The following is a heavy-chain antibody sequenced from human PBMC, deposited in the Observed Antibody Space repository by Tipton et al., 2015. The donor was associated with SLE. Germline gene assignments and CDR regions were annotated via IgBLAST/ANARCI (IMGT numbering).Heavy chain of an antibody. D-gene: IGHD3-10*01. J-gene: IGHJ4*02. V-gene: IGHV3-23*01. Sequence: SLRLSCAASGFPFSSYAMSWVRQAPGKGLEWVSAISGSGGSTYYADSVKGRFTISRDNSKNTLYLRMNSLRAEDTAVYYCAKVGPDYYGSGRHYWGQGTLVTVSS. CDR3: AKVGPDYYGSGRHY. CDR1: GFPFSSYA. CDR2: ISGSGGST.